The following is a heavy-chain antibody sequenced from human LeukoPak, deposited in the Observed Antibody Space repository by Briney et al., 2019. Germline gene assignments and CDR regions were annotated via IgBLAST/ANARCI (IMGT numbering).Heavy chain of an antibody. J-gene: IGHJ2*01. V-gene: IGHV4-4*02. CDR1: GGSMSISKW. CDR2: IYHTGST. D-gene: IGHD2-2*01. CDR3: ARPVNQLPNWYFDL. Sequence: TSETLSLTCGVSGGSMSISKWWSWVRQPPGKGLEWIGEIYHTGSTNYNPSLKSRVTMSVDKAKNQLSLKLGSVTAADTAVYFCARPVNQLPNWYFDLWGRGTLVTVSS.